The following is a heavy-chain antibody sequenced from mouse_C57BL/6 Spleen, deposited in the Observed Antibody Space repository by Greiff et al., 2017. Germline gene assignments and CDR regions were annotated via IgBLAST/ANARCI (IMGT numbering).Heavy chain of an antibody. Sequence: QVQLQQSGAELVRPGASVTLSCKASGYTFTDYEMNWVKQTHVHGLEWIGAIDPETGGTAYNQKFKGKAILTADKSSSTAYMELRSLTSEDSAVYYCTKMPGSWFAYWGQGTLVTVSA. V-gene: IGHV1-15*01. CDR2: IDPETGGT. CDR3: TKMPGSWFAY. CDR1: GYTFTDYE. J-gene: IGHJ3*01.